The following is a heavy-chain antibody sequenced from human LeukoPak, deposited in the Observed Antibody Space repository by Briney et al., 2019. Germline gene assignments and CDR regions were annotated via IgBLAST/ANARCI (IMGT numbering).Heavy chain of an antibody. J-gene: IGHJ4*02. CDR1: GGTFSSYA. V-gene: IGHV1-69*13. Sequence: GASVKVSCKASGGTFSSYAINWVRQAPGQGLEWMGGIIPISGTANYAQKFQGRVTITADESTSTAYMELSSLRSEDTAVYYCAREDSSGYSSYFDYWGQGTLVTVSS. CDR3: AREDSSGYSSYFDY. D-gene: IGHD3-22*01. CDR2: IIPISGTA.